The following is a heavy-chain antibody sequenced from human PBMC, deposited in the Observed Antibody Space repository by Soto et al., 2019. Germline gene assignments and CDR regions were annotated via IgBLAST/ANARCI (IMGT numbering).Heavy chain of an antibody. CDR2: ISYEGSDK. J-gene: IGHJ4*02. V-gene: IGHV3-30*03. Sequence: QVQLVESGGGVVQPGRSLRLSCAASGFSFNTYGMHWVRQAPGKGLDWVAVISYEGSDKYYGESVKGRFPISRDNSKNTLYLPKNTLRVEDTAGDYCATFIEQGVHGLGGGYGGQGTLVTVSS. D-gene: IGHD3-10*01. CDR3: ATFIEQGVHGLGGGY. CDR1: GFSFNTYG.